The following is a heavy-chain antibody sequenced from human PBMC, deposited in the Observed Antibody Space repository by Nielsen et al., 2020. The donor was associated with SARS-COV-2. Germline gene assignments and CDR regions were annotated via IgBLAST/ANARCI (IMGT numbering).Heavy chain of an antibody. V-gene: IGHV1-46*01. CDR3: AREATMIVVVIGSYYFDY. Sequence: ASVKVSCKASGYTFTSYYMHWVRQAPGQGLEWMGIINPSGGNTNYAQKLQGRVTMTTDTSTSTAYMELRSLRSDDTAVYYCAREATMIVVVIGSYYFDYWGQGTLVTVSS. CDR1: GYTFTSYY. J-gene: IGHJ4*02. D-gene: IGHD3-22*01. CDR2: INPSGGNT.